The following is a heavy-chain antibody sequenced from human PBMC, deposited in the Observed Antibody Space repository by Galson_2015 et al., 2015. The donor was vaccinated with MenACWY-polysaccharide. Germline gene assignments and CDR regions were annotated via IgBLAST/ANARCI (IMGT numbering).Heavy chain of an antibody. CDR3: ARGGAARRGWYFDL. V-gene: IGHV1-8*01. CDR1: EYTFTSYD. J-gene: IGHJ2*01. D-gene: IGHD6-6*01. CDR2: MNPNSANT. Sequence: SVKVSCKASEYTFTSYDINWVRQAPGQGLEWTGWMNPNSANTGYGKKFQGRVTMTRNTSMSTAYMELSSLRFGDTAVYYCARGGAARRGWYFDLWGRGTLVTVSS.